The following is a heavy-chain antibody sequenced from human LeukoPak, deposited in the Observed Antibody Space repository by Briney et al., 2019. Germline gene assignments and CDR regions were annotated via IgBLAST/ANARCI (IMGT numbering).Heavy chain of an antibody. CDR2: MNPNSGNT. D-gene: IGHD3-22*01. J-gene: IGHJ3*02. Sequence: ASVKVSCKASGYTFTSYDINWVRQATGQGLEWMGWMNPNSGNTGYAQKFQGRVTITRNTSISTAYMELSSLRSENTAVYYCAIGYDSSGYSDRDAFDIWGQGIMVSVSS. CDR3: AIGYDSSGYSDRDAFDI. CDR1: GYTFTSYD. V-gene: IGHV1-8*03.